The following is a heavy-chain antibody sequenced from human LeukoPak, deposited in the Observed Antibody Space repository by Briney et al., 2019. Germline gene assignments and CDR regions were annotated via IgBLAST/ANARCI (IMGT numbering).Heavy chain of an antibody. CDR1: GYTFTGYY. D-gene: IGHD3-22*01. CDR2: INPNSGGT. CDR3: ARPYYYDSSGYYSNYYFDY. V-gene: IGHV1-2*02. Sequence: ASVKVSCKASGYTFTGYYVHWVRQAPGHGLEWMGWINPNSGGTNYAQKFQGRVTMTRDTSISTAYMELSSLRSEDTAVYYCARPYYYDSSGYYSNYYFDYWGQGTLVTVSS. J-gene: IGHJ4*02.